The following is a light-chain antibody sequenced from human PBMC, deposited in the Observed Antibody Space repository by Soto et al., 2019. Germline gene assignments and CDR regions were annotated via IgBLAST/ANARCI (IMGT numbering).Light chain of an antibody. J-gene: IGLJ1*01. CDR2: GNT. V-gene: IGLV1-40*01. CDR1: SSDIGAGYD. Sequence: QSVLTQPLSVSGAPGQRVTISCTGSSSDIGAGYDVHWYQQLPGKAPTLLIYGNTKRPSGVPDRFSGSRSGTSASLAITGLQAEDEADYYCQSYDSSLRHYVFGTGTKLTVL. CDR3: QSYDSSLRHYV.